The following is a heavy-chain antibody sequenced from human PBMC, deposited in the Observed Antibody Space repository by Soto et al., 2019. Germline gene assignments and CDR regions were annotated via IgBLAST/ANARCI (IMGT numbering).Heavy chain of an antibody. CDR2: IHYSGST. V-gene: IGHV4-31*03. CDR1: SGSISSSGYH. CDR3: ARYFISTGYTFYLDS. D-gene: IGHD3-9*01. J-gene: IGHJ4*02. Sequence: QVQLQESGPGLVKPSQTLSLSCTVSSGSISSSGYHWSWIRQLPGKGLEWAGYIHYSGSTYYNPSLKSRVSISVHTSTNQSSRLLSSVTAADTAVYFCARYFISTGYTFYLDSWGQGTLVTVSS.